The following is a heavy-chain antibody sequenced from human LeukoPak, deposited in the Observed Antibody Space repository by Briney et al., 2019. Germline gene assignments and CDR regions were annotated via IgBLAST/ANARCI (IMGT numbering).Heavy chain of an antibody. D-gene: IGHD3-22*01. CDR3: ARDGYYDSSGYHHDAFDI. V-gene: IGHV4-39*07. CDR2: IYYSGST. Sequence: SGTPSLTCTVSGGSISSSSYYWGWIRQPPGKGLEWIGSIYYSGSTYYNPSLKSRVTISVDTSKNQFSLKLSSVTAADTAVYYCARDGYYDSSGYHHDAFDIWGQGTMVTVSS. CDR1: GGSISSSSYY. J-gene: IGHJ3*02.